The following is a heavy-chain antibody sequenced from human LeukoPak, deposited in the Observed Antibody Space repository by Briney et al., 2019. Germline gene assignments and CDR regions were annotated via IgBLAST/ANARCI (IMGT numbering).Heavy chain of an antibody. CDR2: IIPIFGTA. D-gene: IGHD3-22*01. J-gene: IGHJ6*03. V-gene: IGHV1-69*05. CDR1: GGTFSSYA. Sequence: SVKVSCKASGGTFSSYAISWVRQAPGQGLEWMGGIIPIFGTANYAQKFQGRVTITTDESTSTAYMELSSLRSEDTAVYYCARVRDYYDSSGSNTGYYYYMDVWGKGTTVTVSS. CDR3: ARVRDYYDSSGSNTGYYYYMDV.